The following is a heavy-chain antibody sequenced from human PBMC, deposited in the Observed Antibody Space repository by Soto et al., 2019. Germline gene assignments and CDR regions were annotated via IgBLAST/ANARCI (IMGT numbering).Heavy chain of an antibody. D-gene: IGHD2-15*01. CDR1: GGSISVSDHY. V-gene: IGHV4-39*01. J-gene: IGHJ4*02. CDR2: VFSSATT. CDR3: AIAVRYCSGASCYPFGG. Sequence: PSETLSLTCAVYGGSISVSDHYYGWIRPPPGKGLEWLGTVFSSATTNYNPSFTTRLTMAVAASRNEVSLTLTPMTDAATSSYYGAIAVRYCSGASCYPFGGWGQGSLVTVSS.